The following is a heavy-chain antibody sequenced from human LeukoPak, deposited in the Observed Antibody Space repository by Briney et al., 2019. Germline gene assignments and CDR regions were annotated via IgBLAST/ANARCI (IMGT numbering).Heavy chain of an antibody. J-gene: IGHJ5*02. V-gene: IGHV3-30-3*01. D-gene: IGHD1-14*01. CDR2: ISYDGSNK. CDR1: GFTFSSYA. Sequence: GGSLRLSCAASGFTFSSYAMHWVRQAPGKGLEWVAVISYDGSNKYYADSVKGRFTTSRDNSKNTLYLQMNSLRAEDTAVYYCARGKRNINWFDPWGQGTLVTVSS. CDR3: ARGKRNINWFDP.